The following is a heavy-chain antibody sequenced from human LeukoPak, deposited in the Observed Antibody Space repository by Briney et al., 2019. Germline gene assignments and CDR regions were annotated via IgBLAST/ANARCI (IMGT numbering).Heavy chain of an antibody. J-gene: IGHJ4*02. Sequence: PGGSLRLSCAASGFTFSSYAMSWLRQAPGKGLEWVSAISGSGGSTYYTDSVKGRFTISSDNSKNTLYLQMNSLRAEDTAVYSCAKYPALHRSGSYYYGYYWGQGTMVTVSS. V-gene: IGHV3-23*01. CDR3: AKYPALHRSGSYYYGYY. CDR1: GFTFSSYA. D-gene: IGHD3-10*01. CDR2: ISGSGGST.